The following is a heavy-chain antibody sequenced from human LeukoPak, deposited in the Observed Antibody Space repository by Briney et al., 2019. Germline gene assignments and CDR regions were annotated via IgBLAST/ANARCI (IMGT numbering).Heavy chain of an antibody. V-gene: IGHV3-48*03. D-gene: IGHD5-12*01. CDR1: GFTFSSYE. CDR3: ARDVVSGYARNAYDY. J-gene: IGHJ4*02. Sequence: GGSLRLSCAASGFTFSSYEMNWVRQAPGKGLEWVSYISSSGSTIYYADSVKGRFTISRDNAKNSLYLQMNSLRAEDTAVYYCARDVVSGYARNAYDYWGQGTLVTVSS. CDR2: ISSSGSTI.